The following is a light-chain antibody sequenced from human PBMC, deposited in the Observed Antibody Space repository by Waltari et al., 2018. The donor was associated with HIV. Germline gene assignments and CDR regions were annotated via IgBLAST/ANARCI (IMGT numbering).Light chain of an antibody. CDR2: CDS. CDR1: NIGSKS. V-gene: IGLV3-21*04. CDR3: QLWDSSSDHPV. J-gene: IGLJ3*02. Sequence: SYVLTQPPSVSVAPGKTARITCGGNNIGSKSVHWYQQKPGQAPVLVIYCDSDRPSGIPERFSGSNSGSTATLTISRVEAGDEADYYCQLWDSSSDHPVFGGGTKLTVL.